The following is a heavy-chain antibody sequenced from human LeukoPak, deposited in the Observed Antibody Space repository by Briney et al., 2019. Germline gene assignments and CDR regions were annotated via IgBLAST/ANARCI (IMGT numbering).Heavy chain of an antibody. Sequence: GGSLRLSCAASGFTFSSYSMNWVRQAPGKGLEWVSSISSSSSYIYYADSVKGRFTISRDNAKNSLYLQMNSLRAEDTAVYYCARDSGGFVVDSHYYYYMDVWGKGTTVTVSS. D-gene: IGHD2-2*01. V-gene: IGHV3-21*01. CDR1: GFTFSSYS. CDR3: ARDSGGFVVDSHYYYYMDV. CDR2: ISSSSSYI. J-gene: IGHJ6*03.